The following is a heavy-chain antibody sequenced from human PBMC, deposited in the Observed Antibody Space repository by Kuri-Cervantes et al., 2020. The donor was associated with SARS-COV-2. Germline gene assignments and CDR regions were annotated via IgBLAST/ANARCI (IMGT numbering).Heavy chain of an antibody. CDR2: IRQDGSDK. J-gene: IGHJ4*02. CDR3: ARGWELLDY. Sequence: GGSLRLSCAASGFTFSDYYMSWVRQAPGKGLEWVAVIRQDGSDKSYVDSVKGRFTISRDNAKNSLFLQMNSLRAEDTAVYYCARGWELLDYWGQGTLVTVSS. D-gene: IGHD1-26*01. CDR1: GFTFSDYY. V-gene: IGHV3-7*01.